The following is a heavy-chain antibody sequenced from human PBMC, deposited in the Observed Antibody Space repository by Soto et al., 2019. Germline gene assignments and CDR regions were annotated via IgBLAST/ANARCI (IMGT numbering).Heavy chain of an antibody. CDR3: ARFTMVRGLNINYYYYYYMDV. V-gene: IGHV4-59*01. J-gene: IGHJ6*03. Sequence: SETLSLTCTVSGGSISSYYWSWIRQPPGKGLEWIGYIYYSGSTNYNPSLKSRVTISVDTSKNQFSLKLSSVTAADTAVYYCARFTMVRGLNINYYYYYYMDVWGKGTTVTVSS. D-gene: IGHD3-10*01. CDR1: GGSISSYY. CDR2: IYYSGST.